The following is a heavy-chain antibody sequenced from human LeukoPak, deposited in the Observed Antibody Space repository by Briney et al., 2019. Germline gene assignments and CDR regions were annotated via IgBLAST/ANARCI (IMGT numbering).Heavy chain of an antibody. CDR1: GGSISSGSFF. D-gene: IGHD5-18*01. Sequence: EPSETLSLTCTVSGGSISSGSFFWTWIRQPAGKGLEWIGRIQTSGTTNYNPSLKSRVTISLDTSKNQFSLKLSSVTAADTAVYYCARAPRIQLWLELSWFDPWGQGTLVTVSS. V-gene: IGHV4-61*02. J-gene: IGHJ5*02. CDR2: IQTSGTT. CDR3: ARAPRIQLWLELSWFDP.